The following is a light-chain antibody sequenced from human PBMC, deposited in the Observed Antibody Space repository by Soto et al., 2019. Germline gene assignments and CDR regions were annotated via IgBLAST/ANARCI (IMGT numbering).Light chain of an antibody. Sequence: DIQMTQSPSTLSASLGDRVTITCGASQNINSWLAWYQQKPGKAPKLLIYKASSLESGVPSRLRGSGSGTELTLTINSLQADDFATYYCQQHNSFSITFGQGTRLEIK. CDR3: QQHNSFSIT. CDR1: QNINSW. CDR2: KAS. V-gene: IGKV1-5*03. J-gene: IGKJ5*01.